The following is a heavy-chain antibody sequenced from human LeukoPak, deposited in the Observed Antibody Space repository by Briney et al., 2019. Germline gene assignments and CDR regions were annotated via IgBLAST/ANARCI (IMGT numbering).Heavy chain of an antibody. V-gene: IGHV1-69*04. CDR3: AREARYSGSLRYYYYGMDV. CDR2: IIPILGIA. CDR1: GGTFSSYA. Sequence: GASVKVSCKASGGTFSSYAISWVRQAPGQGLEWMGRIIPILGIANYAQKFQGRVTITADKSTSTAYMELSSLRSEDTAVYYCAREARYSGSLRYYYYGMDVWGQGTTVTVSS. J-gene: IGHJ6*02. D-gene: IGHD1-26*01.